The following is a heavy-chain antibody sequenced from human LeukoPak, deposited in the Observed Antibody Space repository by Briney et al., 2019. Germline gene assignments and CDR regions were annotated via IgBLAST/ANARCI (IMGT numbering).Heavy chain of an antibody. CDR1: GFTFSSYD. V-gene: IGHV3-13*01. CDR3: ARAPGRELRNYYYYGMDV. J-gene: IGHJ6*02. CDR2: IGTAGDT. D-gene: IGHD1-26*01. Sequence: GGSLRLSCAASGFTFSSYDMHWVRPATGKGLEWVSAIGTAGDTYYPGSVKGRFTITRENAKNSLYLQMNSLRAGDTAVYYCARAPGRELRNYYYYGMDVWGQGTTVTVSS.